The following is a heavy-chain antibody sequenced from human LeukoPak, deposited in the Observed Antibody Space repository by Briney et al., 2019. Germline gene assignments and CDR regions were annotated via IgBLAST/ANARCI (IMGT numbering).Heavy chain of an antibody. CDR1: GFTFSSYW. V-gene: IGHV3-7*01. D-gene: IGHD3-22*01. J-gene: IGHJ4*02. Sequence: GGSLRLSCAASGFTFSSYWMSWVRQAPGKGLEWVANIKEDGSEKHYVDSVKGRFTISRDNAKNSLYLQSLYLQMNSLRAEDTAVYYCARAHYSSFDYWGQGTLVTVSS. CDR2: IKEDGSEK. CDR3: ARAHYSSFDY.